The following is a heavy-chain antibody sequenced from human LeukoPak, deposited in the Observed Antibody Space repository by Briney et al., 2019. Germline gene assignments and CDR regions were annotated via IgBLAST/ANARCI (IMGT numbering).Heavy chain of an antibody. J-gene: IGHJ3*02. D-gene: IGHD3-10*01. V-gene: IGHV4-59*01. CDR3: ARGAQLLWFGESPDAFDI. CDR1: GGSISSYY. CDR2: IYYSGST. Sequence: SETLSLTCTVSGGSISSYYWSWIRQPPGKGLEWIGYIYYSGSTNYNPSLKSRVTISVDTSKNQFSLKLSSVTAADTAVYYCARGAQLLWFGESPDAFDIWGQGTMVTVSS.